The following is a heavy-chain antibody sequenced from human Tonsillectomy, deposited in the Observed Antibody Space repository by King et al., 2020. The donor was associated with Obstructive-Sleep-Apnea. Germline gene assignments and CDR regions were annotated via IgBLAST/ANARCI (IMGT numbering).Heavy chain of an antibody. D-gene: IGHD1-1*01. CDR2: ISWNSGSI. J-gene: IGHJ6*02. CDR1: GFTFDDYA. CDR3: AKDKWTRNERFYYGMDV. Sequence: VQLVQSGGGLVQPGRSLRLSCAASGFTFDDYAMHWVRQAPGKGLEWVSGISWNSGSIGYADSVKGRLTISRDNAKNSLYLQMNSLRAEDTALYYCAKDKWTRNERFYYGMDVWGQGTTVTVSS. V-gene: IGHV3-9*01.